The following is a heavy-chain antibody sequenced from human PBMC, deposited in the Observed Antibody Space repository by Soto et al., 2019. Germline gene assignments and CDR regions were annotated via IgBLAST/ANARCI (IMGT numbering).Heavy chain of an antibody. J-gene: IGHJ3*02. CDR3: AGEGGCSGGSCYRHAFDI. Sequence: ASVKVSCKASGYTFTSYYMHWVRQAPGQGLERMGIINPSGGSTSYAQKFQGRVTMTRDTSTSTVYMELSSLRSEDTAVYYCAGEGGCSGGSCYRHAFDIWGQGTMVTVSS. CDR1: GYTFTSYY. CDR2: INPSGGST. D-gene: IGHD2-15*01. V-gene: IGHV1-46*03.